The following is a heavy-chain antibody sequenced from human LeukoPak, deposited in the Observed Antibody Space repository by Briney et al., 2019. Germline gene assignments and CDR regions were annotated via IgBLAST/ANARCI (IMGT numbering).Heavy chain of an antibody. CDR2: MNPNSGNT. D-gene: IGHD2-2*01. Sequence: ASVKVSCKASGYTFTSYDINWVRQATGQGPEWMGWMNPNSGNTGYAQKFQGRVTMTTDTSTSTAYMEFYCATDFRYYQLLISISVRPNFHSWGQGTLVTVSS. V-gene: IGHV1-8*01. CDR3: SISVRPNFHS. CDR1: GYTFTSYD. J-gene: IGHJ4*02.